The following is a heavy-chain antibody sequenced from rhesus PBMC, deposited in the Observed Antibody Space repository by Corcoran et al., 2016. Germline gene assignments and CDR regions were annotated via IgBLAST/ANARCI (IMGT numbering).Heavy chain of an antibody. V-gene: IGHV3S5*01. CDR3: AKDVGGMIPSKTFGHDH. Sequence: EVQLVETGGGLVQPGGSLKLSCTASGFTFSTFGMTWVRQAPGKVLGWCSVINSGWTNTYYADSVKGRFIISRDTSEYTLSLQMDSLRPEYTAVYYCAKDVGGMIPSKTFGHDHWGQGLLVTVSS. J-gene: IGHJ4*01. CDR1: GFTFSTFG. CDR2: INSGWTNT. D-gene: IGHD3-28*01.